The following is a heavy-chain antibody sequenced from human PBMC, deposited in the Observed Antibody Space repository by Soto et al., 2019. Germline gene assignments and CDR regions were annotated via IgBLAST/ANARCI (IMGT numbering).Heavy chain of an antibody. D-gene: IGHD6-19*01. CDR2: DYHDGRNT. CDR3: AKAGRQWLVTSEFNY. J-gene: IGHJ4*02. CDR1: GFTFSDYA. V-gene: IGHV3-30*18. Sequence: VQLVESGGGVVHPVRSLRLSCAAPGFTFSDYAMHWVRQAPGKGLEWEEVDYHDGRNTHYADSVKGRFNISGDSSKNTVSLEMNSLTAEDTAVYYCAKAGRQWLVTSEFNYWGQGALFTVSS.